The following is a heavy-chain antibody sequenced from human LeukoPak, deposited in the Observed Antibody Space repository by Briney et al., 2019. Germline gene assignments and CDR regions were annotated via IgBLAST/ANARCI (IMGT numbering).Heavy chain of an antibody. CDR1: GYIFTSYG. Sequence: ASVKVSCKASGYIFTSYGISWVRQVPGQGLEWMGWISAYNGNTNYAEKLQGRVSMTTETSTSTAYMELRSLRSDDTAVYYCARDSGGSYSPGYFDYWGQGTPVTVSS. CDR2: ISAYNGNT. D-gene: IGHD1-26*01. CDR3: ARDSGGSYSPGYFDY. J-gene: IGHJ4*02. V-gene: IGHV1-18*01.